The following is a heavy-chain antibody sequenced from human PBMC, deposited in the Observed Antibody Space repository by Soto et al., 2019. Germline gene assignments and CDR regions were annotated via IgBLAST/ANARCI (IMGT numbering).Heavy chain of an antibody. CDR1: GFTFSSNA. CDR3: AKGDGPGSWSQIDY. Sequence: GGSLRLSCAASGFTFSSNAMSWVRQAPGKGLEWVSGISGSGGATHYADSVKGRFTISRDNARNTLHLQMNSLRAEDMAVYYCAKGDGPGSWSQIDYWGQGTLVTVSS. CDR2: ISGSGGAT. V-gene: IGHV3-23*01. J-gene: IGHJ4*02. D-gene: IGHD3-10*01.